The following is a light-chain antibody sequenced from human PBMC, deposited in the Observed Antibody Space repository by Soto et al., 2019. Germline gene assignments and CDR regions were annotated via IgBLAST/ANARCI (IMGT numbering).Light chain of an antibody. J-gene: IGLJ1*01. CDR1: SSDVGRYNL. V-gene: IGLV2-23*01. Sequence: QSALTQPASVSGSPGQSITISCTGTSSDVGRYNLVSWYQHHPGKAPKIMIYEDYKRPSGVSNRFSGSKSGSTASLTISGLQAEDEADYFCSFAASRTHVFGTGTKVTVL. CDR2: EDY. CDR3: CSFAASRTHV.